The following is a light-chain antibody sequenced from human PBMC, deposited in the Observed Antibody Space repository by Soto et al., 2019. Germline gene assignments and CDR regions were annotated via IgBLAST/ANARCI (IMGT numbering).Light chain of an antibody. CDR2: DAS. CDR1: QRVRTD. V-gene: IGKV3-11*01. Sequence: EIVLTQSPATLSLSPGERATLSCTASQRVRTDLTWYQQKPGQAPRLLIYDASKRATGIPARFSGGGSGTDFTLTISSLEPEDFAVYYCQQHYNWPRTFGQGTKVEI. CDR3: QQHYNWPRT. J-gene: IGKJ1*01.